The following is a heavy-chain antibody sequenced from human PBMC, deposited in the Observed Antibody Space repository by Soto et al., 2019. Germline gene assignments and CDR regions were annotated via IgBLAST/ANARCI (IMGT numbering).Heavy chain of an antibody. D-gene: IGHD2-8*01. CDR2: ISGSGDGT. CDR3: TRSRRSILMVYGFGGMDV. V-gene: IGHV3-23*01. Sequence: PGGSLRLSCAASVFTVGSHAMMWVRQAPGKGLEWVSSISGSGDGTYYGDSVKGRFTISRDSSSSTLYLQMDNLRGEDTAVYFCTRSRRSILMVYGFGGMDVWGQGTTVTVSS. J-gene: IGHJ6*02. CDR1: VFTVGSHA.